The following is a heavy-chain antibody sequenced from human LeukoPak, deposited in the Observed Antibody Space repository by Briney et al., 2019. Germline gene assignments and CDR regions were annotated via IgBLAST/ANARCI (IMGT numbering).Heavy chain of an antibody. CDR1: GGSITSYY. V-gene: IGHV4-59*01. CDR2: FSNSGST. D-gene: IGHD6-19*01. Sequence: SETLSLTCTVSGGSITSYYWSWIRQPPGKGLEWIGYFSNSGSTSYNPSLKSRVTISVDTSKNQFSLKLSSVTAADTAVYYCATSRGWVGSFDPWGRGPWSPSPQ. CDR3: ATSRGWVGSFDP. J-gene: IGHJ5*02.